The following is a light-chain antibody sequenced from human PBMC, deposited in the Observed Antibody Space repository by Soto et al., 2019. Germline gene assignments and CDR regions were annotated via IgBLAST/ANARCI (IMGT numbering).Light chain of an antibody. J-gene: IGKJ1*01. CDR3: QHYGSPGT. CDR2: GAS. Sequence: IVWTQSPGTLSLSPGERATLSCRASQSVSNNYLAWYQQKPGQAPRLRIYGASNRATGIPDRFSGSGSGTDFTLTISRLEHEDSAVYYCQHYGSPGTFGQGTKVDIK. V-gene: IGKV3-20*01. CDR1: QSVSNNY.